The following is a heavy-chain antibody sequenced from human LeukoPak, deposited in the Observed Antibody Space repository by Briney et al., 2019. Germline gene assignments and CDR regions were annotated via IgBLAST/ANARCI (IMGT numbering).Heavy chain of an antibody. Sequence: SETLSLTCSVSGGSMSSDYWSWIRQSPGKGLEWIGRMFGNGGTNYSPSFQRRATMSVDTSTRRLSLRLNSVTAADTAVYYCARGGTYYDFWSGYYTFNWFDPWGQGTLVTVSS. D-gene: IGHD3-3*01. CDR2: MFGNGGT. CDR1: GGSMSSDY. CDR3: ARGGTYYDFWSGYYTFNWFDP. J-gene: IGHJ5*02. V-gene: IGHV4-4*08.